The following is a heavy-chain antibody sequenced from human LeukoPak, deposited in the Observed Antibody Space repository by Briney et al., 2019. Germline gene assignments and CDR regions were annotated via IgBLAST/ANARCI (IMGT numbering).Heavy chain of an antibody. D-gene: IGHD2-2*01. CDR1: GDSVSSNGVA. CDR2: TYYRAKWYN. J-gene: IGHJ3*02. V-gene: IGHV6-1*01. CDR3: AREYLYAFDI. Sequence: SQTLSLTCAISGDSVSSNGVAWHWIRQSPSRGLERLGRTYYRAKWYNEYAGSVKSRITINPDTSKNQVSLQLNSVTPEDTAVYYCAREYLYAFDIWGQGTMVTVSS.